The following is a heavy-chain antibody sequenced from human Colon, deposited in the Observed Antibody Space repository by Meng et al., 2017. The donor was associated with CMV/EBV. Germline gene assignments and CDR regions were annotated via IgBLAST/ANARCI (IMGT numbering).Heavy chain of an antibody. D-gene: IGHD3-3*01. J-gene: IGHJ5*02. CDR1: GFFLNTSTVA. Sequence: SGPTLVKPPQTLTLTCNFSGFFLNTSTVAVGWFRQPPGKALEWLALFYWNDDQRYSPSLRNRLTLTRDTSKNQLVLTMTDMDPVDTATYFCAHRRTIFGGFDPWGQGSLVTVSS. CDR3: AHRRTIFGGFDP. V-gene: IGHV2-5*01. CDR2: FYWNDDQ.